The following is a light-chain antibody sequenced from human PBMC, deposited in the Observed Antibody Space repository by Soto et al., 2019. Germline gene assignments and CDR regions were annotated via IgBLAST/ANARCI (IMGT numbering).Light chain of an antibody. Sequence: EIVLTQSPGTLSLSPGERATLSCRAGQSVTSRYLAWYQQKPGQAPRLLIYDTSSRATGIPDRFSGSGSGTDFTLTICSRELEDVAVYYCQQYGSSLLTFGGGTKVEIK. CDR3: QQYGSSLLT. J-gene: IGKJ4*01. V-gene: IGKV3-20*01. CDR1: QSVTSRY. CDR2: DTS.